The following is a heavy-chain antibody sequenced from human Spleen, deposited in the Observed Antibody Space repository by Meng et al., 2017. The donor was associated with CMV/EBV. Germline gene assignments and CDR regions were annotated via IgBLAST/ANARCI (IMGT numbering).Heavy chain of an antibody. V-gene: IGHV4-31*02. J-gene: IGHJ4*02. CDR2: IYYTGET. CDR1: AGDY. Sequence: AGDYRSGVRRRPGKGLEWFGYIYYTGETYYNPSFKSRVVISIDTSKNQFSLKLSSMTAADTAVYYCARSLSPVGTLYRGPPDRYLHYWGQGTLVTVSS. CDR3: ARSLSPVGTLYRGPPDRYLHY. D-gene: IGHD2-2*02.